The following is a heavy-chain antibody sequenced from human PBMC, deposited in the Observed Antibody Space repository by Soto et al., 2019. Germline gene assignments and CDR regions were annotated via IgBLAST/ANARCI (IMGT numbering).Heavy chain of an antibody. Sequence: QVQLVQSGAEVKKPGASVKVSCKASGYTFTSYDINWVRQATGQGLEWMGWMNPNSGNTGYAQKFQGRATMTRNTSISTAYMELSSLRSEDTAVYYCARGGGPLRYFDWLYRLDLDYWGQGTLVTVSS. V-gene: IGHV1-8*01. J-gene: IGHJ4*02. CDR2: MNPNSGNT. CDR1: GYTFTSYD. D-gene: IGHD3-9*01. CDR3: ARGGGPLRYFDWLYRLDLDY.